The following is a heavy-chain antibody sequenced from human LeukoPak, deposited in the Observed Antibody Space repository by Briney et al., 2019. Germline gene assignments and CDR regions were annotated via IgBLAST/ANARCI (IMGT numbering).Heavy chain of an antibody. CDR3: VRDSGHGLDALDI. D-gene: IGHD5-12*01. Sequence: SQTLSLTCAISGDSVSSNSAAWNWIRQSPSRGLEWLGRTYYRSKWFNDYPLSMKSRITINPDTSKNQFSLQMKSMTPEDTAVYYCVRDSGHGLDALDIWGQGTKVTVSS. CDR2: TYYRSKWFN. J-gene: IGHJ3*02. CDR1: GDSVSSNSAA. V-gene: IGHV6-1*01.